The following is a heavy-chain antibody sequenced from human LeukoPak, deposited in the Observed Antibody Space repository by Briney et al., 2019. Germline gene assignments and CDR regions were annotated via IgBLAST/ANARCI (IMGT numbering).Heavy chain of an antibody. V-gene: IGHV3-23*01. CDR3: AKASGSYYGFFY. D-gene: IGHD1-26*01. CDR2: ISGSGSST. CDR1: GFTFSSYA. J-gene: IGHJ4*02. Sequence: GGSLRPSCAASGFTFSSYAMSWVRQAPGKGLEWVSAISGSGSSTYYADSVKGRFTISRDISKNTVYLLMNSLRAEDTAVYYCAKASGSYYGFFYWGQGALVTVSP.